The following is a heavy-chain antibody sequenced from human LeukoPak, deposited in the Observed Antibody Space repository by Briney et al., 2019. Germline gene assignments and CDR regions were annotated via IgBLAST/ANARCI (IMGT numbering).Heavy chain of an antibody. J-gene: IGHJ4*02. Sequence: GGSLRLSCAASGFTFSSYAVSWVRQAPGKGPEWVSTISGNGGNTYYADSVKGRFTISRDNSKNTLYLQMNSLRAEDTAVYYCALLMMYAIDFDSWGQGTLITVSS. V-gene: IGHV3-23*01. CDR3: ALLMMYAIDFDS. D-gene: IGHD2-8*01. CDR1: GFTFSSYA. CDR2: ISGNGGNT.